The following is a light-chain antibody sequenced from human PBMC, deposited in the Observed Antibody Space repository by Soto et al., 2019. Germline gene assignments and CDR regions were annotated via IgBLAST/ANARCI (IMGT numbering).Light chain of an antibody. CDR1: QGISNS. V-gene: IGKV1-27*01. J-gene: IGKJ1*01. Sequence: DIRMTQSPSSLSASLGDRVTIACRASQGISNSLAWYQQQPGKVPKLLISAASTLQSGVPSRFSGSGSGSDCTLTSSSLQPEDVGTYDGQKYSNSPPWTFGQGTKVEIK. CDR3: QKYSNSPPWT. CDR2: AAS.